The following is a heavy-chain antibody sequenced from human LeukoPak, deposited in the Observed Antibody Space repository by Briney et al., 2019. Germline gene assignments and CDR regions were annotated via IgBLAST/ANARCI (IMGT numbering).Heavy chain of an antibody. Sequence: SETLSLTCAVYGGSFSDYYWNWIRQPPGKGLEWIGEINHRGTTIYNPSLESRVTILLDTSKNHFSLNLSSVTAADTAVYYCARGDSSSWKEDAFDIWGQGTMVTVSS. CDR2: INHRGTT. V-gene: IGHV4-34*01. J-gene: IGHJ3*02. D-gene: IGHD6-13*01. CDR1: GGSFSDYY. CDR3: ARGDSSSWKEDAFDI.